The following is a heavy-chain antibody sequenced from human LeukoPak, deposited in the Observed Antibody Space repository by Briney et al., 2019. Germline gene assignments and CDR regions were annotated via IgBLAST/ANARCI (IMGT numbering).Heavy chain of an antibody. J-gene: IGHJ5*02. CDR2: IYYSGST. CDR3: ARDLRYCSGGSCQNWFDP. V-gene: IGHV4-59*01. D-gene: IGHD2-15*01. Sequence: SETLSLTCTVSGVSISSYYWSWIRQPPGKGLEWIGYIYYSGSTNYNPSLNSRVTISVDTSKNQFSLKLSSVTAADTAVYYCARDLRYCSGGSCQNWFDPWGQGTLVTVSS. CDR1: GVSISSYY.